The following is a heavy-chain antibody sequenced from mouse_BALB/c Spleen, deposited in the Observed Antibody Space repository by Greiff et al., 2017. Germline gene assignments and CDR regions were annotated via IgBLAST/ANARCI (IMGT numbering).Heavy chain of an antibody. CDR3: KRGLGNAMDY. CDR1: GFNIKDYY. CDR2: IDPENGDT. J-gene: IGHJ4*01. Sequence: EVQRVESGAELVRSGASVKLSCTASGFNIKDYYMHWVKQRPEQGLEWIGWIDPENGDTEYAPKFQGKATMTADTSSNTAYLQLSSLTSEDTAVYYCKRGLGNAMDYWGQGTSVTVSS. D-gene: IGHD3-3*01. V-gene: IGHV14-4*02.